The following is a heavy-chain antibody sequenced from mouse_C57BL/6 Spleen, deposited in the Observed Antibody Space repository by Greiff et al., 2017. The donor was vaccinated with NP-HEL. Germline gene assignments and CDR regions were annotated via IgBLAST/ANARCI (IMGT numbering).Heavy chain of an antibody. CDR3: ARSNFLWYFDV. CDR2: INPNNGGT. Sequence: EVQLQQSGPELVKPGASVKISCKASGYTFTDYYMNWVKQSHGKSLEWIGDINPNNGGTSYNQKFKGKATLTVDKSSSTAYMELRSLTSEDSAVYYWARSNFLWYFDVWGTGTTVTVSS. CDR1: GYTFTDYY. J-gene: IGHJ1*03. D-gene: IGHD4-1*02. V-gene: IGHV1-26*01.